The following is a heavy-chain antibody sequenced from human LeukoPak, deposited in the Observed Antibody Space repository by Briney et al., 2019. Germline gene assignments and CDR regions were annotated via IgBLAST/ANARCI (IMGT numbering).Heavy chain of an antibody. V-gene: IGHV3-9*01. J-gene: IGHJ4*02. CDR3: AKDIGHSSSWYVIGFDY. D-gene: IGHD6-13*01. CDR1: GFTFVDYV. CDR2: ISWNSGSI. Sequence: GGALRLSCAASGFTFVDYVMHWVRQAPAKGLEWVSGISWNSGSIGYADSVKCRFTISRDNAKNSLYLQMNSLRAEDTALYYCAKDIGHSSSWYVIGFDYWGQGTLVTVSS.